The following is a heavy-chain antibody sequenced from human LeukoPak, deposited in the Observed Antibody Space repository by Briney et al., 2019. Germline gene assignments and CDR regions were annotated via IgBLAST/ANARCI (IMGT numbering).Heavy chain of an antibody. CDR3: ARVGTAVVRDYFDY. CDR2: ISYDGSNK. Sequence: GGSLRLSCAASGFTFSSYAMHWVRQAPGKGLEWVAVISYDGSNKYYADSVKGRFTISRDNAKNFLYLEMKSLRAEDTALYYCARVGTAVVRDYFDYWGQGTLVTVSS. J-gene: IGHJ4*02. CDR1: GFTFSSYA. V-gene: IGHV3-30*04. D-gene: IGHD4-23*01.